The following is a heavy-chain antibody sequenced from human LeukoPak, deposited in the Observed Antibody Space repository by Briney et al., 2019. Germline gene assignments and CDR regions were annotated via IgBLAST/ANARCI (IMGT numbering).Heavy chain of an antibody. V-gene: IGHV1-18*01. CDR3: AGPGRDYYYYYHMDV. CDR1: GYTFTTFG. Sequence: ASVKVSCTASGYTFTTFGITWVRQAPGQGLEWLGWIGAYNGNTKYAHKFLDRVTMTTDTSTNTAYMELSSLRSDDTAVYYCAGPGRDYYYYYHMDVWGKGTTVTVSS. J-gene: IGHJ6*03. CDR2: IGAYNGNT.